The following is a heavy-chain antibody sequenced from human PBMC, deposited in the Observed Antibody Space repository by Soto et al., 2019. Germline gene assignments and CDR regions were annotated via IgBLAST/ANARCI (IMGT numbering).Heavy chain of an antibody. CDR3: AKGRARNDF. Sequence: QVQLQESGPGLVKPSETLSLTCTVSGASINSYFWSWIRQPPGKGLEWIGSIYDSGNTNYNPSLKSRVTISVDTSKNEFALKLCSVTAADTAVYYCAKGRARNDFWGQGTLVTVSS. J-gene: IGHJ4*02. V-gene: IGHV4-59*01. D-gene: IGHD5-12*01. CDR2: IYDSGNT. CDR1: GASINSYF.